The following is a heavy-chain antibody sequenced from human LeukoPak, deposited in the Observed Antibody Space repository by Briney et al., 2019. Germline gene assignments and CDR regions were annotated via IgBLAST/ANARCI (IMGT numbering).Heavy chain of an antibody. CDR3: ARGVSSGYHVFDY. V-gene: IGHV3-13*01. CDR2: IGIGGDT. CDR1: GFTFSTYD. Sequence: GGSLRLSCAASGFTFSTYDMHWVRQVTGKGLEWVSGIGIGGDTYCLGSVKGRFTISRENAKNSLYLQMNSLRAEDTAVYYCARGVSSGYHVFDYWGQGTLVTVSS. D-gene: IGHD3-22*01. J-gene: IGHJ4*02.